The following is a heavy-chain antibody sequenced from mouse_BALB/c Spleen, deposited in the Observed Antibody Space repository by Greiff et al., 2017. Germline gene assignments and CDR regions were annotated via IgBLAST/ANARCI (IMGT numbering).Heavy chain of an antibody. D-gene: IGHD2-1*01. Sequence: QVQLKASGPGLVAPSQSLSITCTVSGFSLTSYGVPWVRQPPGKGLEWLGVIWAGGSTNYNSALMSRLSISKDNSKSQVFLKMNSLQTDDTAMYYCASYGNYPAWFAYWGQGTLVTVSA. CDR1: GFSLTSYG. CDR2: IWAGGST. CDR3: ASYGNYPAWFAY. J-gene: IGHJ3*01. V-gene: IGHV2-9*02.